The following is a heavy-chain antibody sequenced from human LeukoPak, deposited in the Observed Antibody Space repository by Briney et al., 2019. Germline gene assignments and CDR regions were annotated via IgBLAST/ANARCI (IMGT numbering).Heavy chain of an antibody. J-gene: IGHJ6*03. V-gene: IGHV1-8*01. CDR2: MNPNSGNT. D-gene: IGHD4-17*01. CDR1: GYTFTSYD. CDR3: ARGPTVNALSYYYYYMDV. Sequence: ASVKVSCKASGYTFTSYDINWVRQATGQGLEWMGWMNPNSGNTGYAQKFQGRVTMTRDTSISTAYMELSRLRSDDTAVYYCARGPTVNALSYYYYYMDVWGKGTTVTVSS.